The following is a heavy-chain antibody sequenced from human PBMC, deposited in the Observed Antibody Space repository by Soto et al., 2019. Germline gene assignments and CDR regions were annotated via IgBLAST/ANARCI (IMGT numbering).Heavy chain of an antibody. J-gene: IGHJ4*02. CDR1: GGTFSSYA. V-gene: IGHV1-69*13. CDR2: IIPIFGTA. Sequence: SVKVSCKASGGTFSSYAISWVRQAPGQGLEWMGGIIPIFGTANYAQKFQGRVTITADESTSTAYMELSSLRSEDTAVYYCARDFDEILTGYYKGVFDDWGQGTLVTVSS. CDR3: ARDFDEILTGYYKGVFDD. D-gene: IGHD3-9*01.